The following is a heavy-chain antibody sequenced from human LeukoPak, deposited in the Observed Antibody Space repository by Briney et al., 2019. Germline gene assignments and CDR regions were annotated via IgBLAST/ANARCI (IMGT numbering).Heavy chain of an antibody. J-gene: IGHJ4*02. D-gene: IGHD3-3*01. Sequence: AGGSLRLSCAASGFTFSSYSMNWVRQAPGKGLEWVSAISGSGGSTYYADSVKGRFTISRDNSKNTLYLQMNSLRAEDTAVYYCAKALYGYYFDYWGQGTLVTVSS. CDR1: GFTFSSYS. V-gene: IGHV3-23*01. CDR2: ISGSGGST. CDR3: AKALYGYYFDY.